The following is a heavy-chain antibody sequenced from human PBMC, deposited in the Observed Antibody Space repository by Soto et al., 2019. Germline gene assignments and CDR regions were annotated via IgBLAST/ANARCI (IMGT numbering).Heavy chain of an antibody. CDR2: ISYDGSNK. CDR3: AKDRILTGDKYYYYGMDV. V-gene: IGHV3-30*18. CDR1: EFTFSSYG. D-gene: IGHD3-9*01. Sequence: GGSLRLSCAASEFTFSSYGMHWVRQAPGKGLEWVAVISYDGSNKYYADSVQGRFTISRDNSKNKLYVRMNSLRAEDTAVYYCAKDRILTGDKYYYYGMDVWGQGTTVTVS. J-gene: IGHJ6*02.